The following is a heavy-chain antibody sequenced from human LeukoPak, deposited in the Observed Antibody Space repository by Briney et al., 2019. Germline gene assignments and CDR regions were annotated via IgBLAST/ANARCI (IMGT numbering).Heavy chain of an antibody. D-gene: IGHD3-10*01. CDR1: GSTFSSYW. CDR2: IKQDGSEK. Sequence: GGSLRLSCAASGSTFSSYWMSWVRQAPGKGLEWVVNIKQDGSEKYYVDSVKGRFTISRDNAKNSLYLQMNSLRAEDTAVYYCARVDYYGSGSSPRPYFFDYWGQGTLVTVSS. V-gene: IGHV3-7*01. J-gene: IGHJ4*02. CDR3: ARVDYYGSGSSPRPYFFDY.